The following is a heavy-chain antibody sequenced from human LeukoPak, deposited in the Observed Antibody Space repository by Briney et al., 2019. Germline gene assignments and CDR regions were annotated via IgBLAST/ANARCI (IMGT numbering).Heavy chain of an antibody. CDR2: IGTAGDT. J-gene: IGHJ4*02. Sequence: PGGSLRLSCAASGFTFSSYDMHWVRQAPGKGLEWVSAIGTAGDTYYPGSVKGRFTISGENAKNSLYLQMNSLRAGDTAVYYCARGRFEYSSSTLTYYFDYWGQGTLVTVSS. CDR3: ARGRFEYSSSTLTYYFDY. V-gene: IGHV3-13*01. D-gene: IGHD6-6*01. CDR1: GFTFSSYD.